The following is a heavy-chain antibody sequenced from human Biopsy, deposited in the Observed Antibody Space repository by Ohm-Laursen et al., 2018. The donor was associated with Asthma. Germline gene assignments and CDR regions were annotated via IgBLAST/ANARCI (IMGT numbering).Heavy chain of an antibody. CDR3: AKEVFPGWELRRGPDS. D-gene: IGHD1-26*01. CDR2: ISSDVRE. Sequence: SLRLSCTASGFRFPIYGMHWVRQGPGKGLEWVALISSDVREWYADSVKGRFTISRDNSKDTLDLQMNSLRGEDTAVYFCAKEVFPGWELRRGPDSWGQGTLVTVSS. J-gene: IGHJ4*02. V-gene: IGHV3-30*18. CDR1: GFRFPIYG.